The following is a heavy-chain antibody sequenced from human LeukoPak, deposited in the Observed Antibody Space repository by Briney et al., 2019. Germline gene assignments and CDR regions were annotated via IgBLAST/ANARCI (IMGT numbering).Heavy chain of an antibody. D-gene: IGHD7-27*01. CDR1: GGSISSGSYS. CDR2: IYPRGNT. J-gene: IGHJ4*02. Sequence: SETLSLTCAVSGGSISSGSYSWSWIRQPPGKGLEWIVYIYPRGNTYYNPSLKSRVILSLDKSANQFSLNLSSVTAADTAVYYCARFSPRAMGNYLDFWGQGTLVTVSS. CDR3: ARFSPRAMGNYLDF. V-gene: IGHV4-30-2*01.